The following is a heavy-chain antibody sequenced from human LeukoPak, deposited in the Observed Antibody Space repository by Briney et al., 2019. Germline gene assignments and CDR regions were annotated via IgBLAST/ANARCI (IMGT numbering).Heavy chain of an antibody. CDR3: ATNGPAYSYGPWDDAFDI. CDR2: IYSSRRT. V-gene: IGHV4-4*07. CDR1: GYSISSYY. Sequence: SEALSLTCTVSGYSISSYYWSLIRQPAGKGLELIGRIYSSRRTNYNPSLKSRVTMSVDTSENQFSLKLSSVTAADTAVYYCATNGPAYSYGPWDDAFDIWGQGTMVTVSS. J-gene: IGHJ3*02. D-gene: IGHD5-18*01.